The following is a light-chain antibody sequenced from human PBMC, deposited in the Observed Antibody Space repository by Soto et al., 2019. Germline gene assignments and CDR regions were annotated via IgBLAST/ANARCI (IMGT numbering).Light chain of an antibody. V-gene: IGLV2-14*01. CDR1: SSDVGGYDY. J-gene: IGLJ2*01. CDR2: EVS. CDR3: SSYGGYNDVI. Sequence: QSVLTQPASVSGSPGQSITISCTGTSSDVGGYDYVSWYQLHPGKAPKLMVFEVSNRPSGVSYRFSGSKSGNTASLTVSGLQAEDEADYYCSSYGGYNDVIFGGGTKLTVL.